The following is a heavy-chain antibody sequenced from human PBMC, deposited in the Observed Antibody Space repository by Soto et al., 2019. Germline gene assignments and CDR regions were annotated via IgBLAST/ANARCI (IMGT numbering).Heavy chain of an antibody. Sequence: SETLSLTCAVYGGSFSGYYWSWIRQPPGKGLEWIGEINHSGSTNYNPSLKSRVTISVDTSKNQFSLKLSSVTAADTAVYYCAREPYSSGDYLYYWGQGTMVPVSS. J-gene: IGHJ4*02. CDR3: AREPYSSGDYLYY. CDR1: GGSFSGYY. D-gene: IGHD3-22*01. V-gene: IGHV4-34*01. CDR2: INHSGST.